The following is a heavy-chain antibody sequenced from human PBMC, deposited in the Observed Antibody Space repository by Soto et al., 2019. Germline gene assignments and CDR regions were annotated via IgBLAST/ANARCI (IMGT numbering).Heavy chain of an antibody. Sequence: GGSLRLSCAASGFTFSDYYMSWIRQAPGKGLEWVSYISSSSSYTNYADSEKGRFTISRDNAKNSLYLQMNSLRAEDTAVYYCARVPEYYASGSYEAPKGYYHCYGMDVWGPGTTVTVS. CDR1: GFTFSDYY. V-gene: IGHV3-11*05. CDR2: ISSSSSYT. D-gene: IGHD3-10*01. CDR3: ARVPEYYASGSYEAPKGYYHCYGMDV. J-gene: IGHJ6*02.